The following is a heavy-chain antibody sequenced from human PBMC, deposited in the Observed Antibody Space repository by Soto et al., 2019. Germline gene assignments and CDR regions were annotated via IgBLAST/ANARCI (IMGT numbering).Heavy chain of an antibody. CDR3: ASSNSWQYYFDA. D-gene: IGHD6-13*01. CDR1: GDSISSSTYY. Sequence: QLQGLGPGLVKPSETLSLTCTISGDSISSSTYYWAWIRQPPGKGLEWIGSIYYSGSSYYNPSLNSRVTISADTSKDQFSLSLSSLSAADTAIYSCASSNSWQYYFDAWDQGTLVTVAS. J-gene: IGHJ4*02. CDR2: IYYSGSS. V-gene: IGHV4-39*01.